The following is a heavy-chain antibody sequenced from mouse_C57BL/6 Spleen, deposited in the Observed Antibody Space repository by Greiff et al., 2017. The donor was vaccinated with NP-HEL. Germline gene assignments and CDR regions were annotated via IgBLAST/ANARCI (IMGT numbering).Heavy chain of an antibody. CDR1: GYAFSSYW. D-gene: IGHD2-2*01. J-gene: IGHJ1*03. Sequence: VKLVESGAELVKPGASVKISCKASGYAFSSYWMNWVKQRPGKGLEWIGQIYPGDGDTNYNGKFKGKATLTADKSSSTAYMQLSSLTSEDSAVYFCARSGSKPNWYFDVWGTGTTVTVSS. CDR2: IYPGDGDT. CDR3: ARSGSKPNWYFDV. V-gene: IGHV1-80*01.